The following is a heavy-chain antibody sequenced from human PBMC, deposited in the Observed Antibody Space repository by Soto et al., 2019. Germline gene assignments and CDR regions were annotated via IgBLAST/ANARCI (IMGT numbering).Heavy chain of an antibody. D-gene: IGHD1-7*01. CDR1: GYTFTGYY. Sequence: ASVKVSCKASGYTFTGYYMHWVRQAPGQGLEWMGWINPNSGGTNYAQKFQGWVTMTRDTSISTAYMELSRLRSDDTAVYYCARNDGSWNYGVERISYYYYQDVWGKGTTVTVSS. J-gene: IGHJ6*03. V-gene: IGHV1-2*04. CDR2: INPNSGGT. CDR3: ARNDGSWNYGVERISYYYYQDV.